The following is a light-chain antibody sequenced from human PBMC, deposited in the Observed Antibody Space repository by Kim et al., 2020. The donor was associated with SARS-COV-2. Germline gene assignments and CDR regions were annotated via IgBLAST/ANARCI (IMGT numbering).Light chain of an antibody. CDR2: DVS. Sequence: SLSAGERATLSCRASQSVRSDLGWYQQKPGQTPRLLIYDVSNWATGIPARFSGSGSGTDFTLTISSLEPEDFAVYYCQQRSAWPLTFGGGTKLEI. CDR1: QSVRSD. V-gene: IGKV3-11*01. CDR3: QQRSAWPLT. J-gene: IGKJ4*01.